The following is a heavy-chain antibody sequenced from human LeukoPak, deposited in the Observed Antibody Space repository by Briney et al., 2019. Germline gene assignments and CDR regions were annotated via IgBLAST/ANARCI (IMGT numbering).Heavy chain of an antibody. J-gene: IGHJ5*02. CDR3: ARPYSSVLGGFDP. CDR1: GYSISSGYY. CDR2: MHYSGST. D-gene: IGHD6-25*01. Sequence: SETLSLTCTVSGYSISSGYYWGWIRQPPGKGLEWIGSMHYSGSTYYNPSLKSRVTISVDTSKNQFSLKLSSVTAADTAVYYCARPYSSVLGGFDPWGQGTLVTVFS. V-gene: IGHV4-38-2*02.